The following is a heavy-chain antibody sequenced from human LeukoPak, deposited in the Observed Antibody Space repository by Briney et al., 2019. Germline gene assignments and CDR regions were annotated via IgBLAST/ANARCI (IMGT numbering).Heavy chain of an antibody. D-gene: IGHD1-26*01. J-gene: IGHJ4*02. CDR3: ARGDSESYHPLDY. Sequence: ASVKVSCKGSGYTFTGYYMHWVRQAPGQGLEWMGWINPNSGGTNYAQKFQGRVTMTRDTSTSTVYMELSSLRSEDTAVYYCARGDSESYHPLDYWGQRTLVTVSS. CDR1: GYTFTGYY. CDR2: INPNSGGT. V-gene: IGHV1-2*02.